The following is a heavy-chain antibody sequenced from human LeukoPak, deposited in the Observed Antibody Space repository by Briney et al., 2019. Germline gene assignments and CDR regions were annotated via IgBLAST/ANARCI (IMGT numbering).Heavy chain of an antibody. J-gene: IGHJ4*02. CDR2: IYTTGMT. CDR1: GGSINSYW. CDR3: ARAGYSISSCRFDY. V-gene: IGHV4-4*07. D-gene: IGHD2-2*01. Sequence: SETLSITCSVSGGSINSYWWSWIRQPAGKGLEFIGRIYTTGMTNYNTSLKSRVSMSVDTSKNQFSLELRSVTAADTAVYFCARAGYSISSCRFDYWGQGALVTVSS.